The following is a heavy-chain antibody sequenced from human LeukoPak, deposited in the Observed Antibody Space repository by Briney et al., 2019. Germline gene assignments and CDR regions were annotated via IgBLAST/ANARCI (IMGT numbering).Heavy chain of an antibody. CDR1: GYTFTSYV. D-gene: IGHD1-26*01. V-gene: IGHV1-8*01. CDR2: MNPNSGNT. J-gene: IGHJ4*02. Sequence: ASVKVSCKASGYTFTSYVINWVRQATGQGLEWMGWMNPNSGNTGYAQKFQGRVTMTRSTSINTAYMELNSLTSEDTTVYYCARSSVGARRRIDYWGQGSLVTVSS. CDR3: ARSSVGARRRIDY.